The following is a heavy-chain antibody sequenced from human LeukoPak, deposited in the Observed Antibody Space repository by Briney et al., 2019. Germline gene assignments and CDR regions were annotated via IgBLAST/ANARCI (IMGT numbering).Heavy chain of an antibody. D-gene: IGHD7-27*01. CDR3: ARPNWGRPNWFDP. V-gene: IGHV4-34*01. CDR1: GGSISSYY. Sequence: PSETLSLTCTVSGGSISSYYWSWIRQPPGKGLEWIGEINHSGSTNYNPSLKSRVTISVDTSKNQFSLKLSSVTAADTAVYYCARPNWGRPNWFDPWGQGTLVTVSS. J-gene: IGHJ5*02. CDR2: INHSGST.